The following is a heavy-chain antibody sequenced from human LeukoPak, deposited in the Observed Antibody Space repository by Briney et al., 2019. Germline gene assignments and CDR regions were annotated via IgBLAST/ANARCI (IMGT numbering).Heavy chain of an antibody. V-gene: IGHV3-23*01. CDR2: ISGSGGST. CDR3: ARQYSSGWYPFDY. Sequence: GGSLRLSCAASGFTFSSYSMSWVRQAPGKGLEWVSGISGSGGSTYYADSVKGRFTISRDNSKNTLCLQMNSLRAEDTAVYYCARQYSSGWYPFDYWGQGTLVTVSS. CDR1: GFTFSSYS. J-gene: IGHJ4*02. D-gene: IGHD6-19*01.